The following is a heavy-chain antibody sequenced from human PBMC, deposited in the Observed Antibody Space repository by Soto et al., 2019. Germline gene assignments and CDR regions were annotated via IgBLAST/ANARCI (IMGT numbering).Heavy chain of an antibody. CDR2: IYYSGST. D-gene: IGHD3-9*01. Sequence: QLQLQESGPGLVKPSETLSLTCSVSGGSISSSSYYWGWIRQPPGKGLEWIGNIYYSGSTYYNPSLKGRVTRSADTSKNQFSLKLRSVTAADTAVSYCARRESYYILNGYYHFDYWGQGTLVTVSS. V-gene: IGHV4-39*01. CDR1: GGSISSSSYY. CDR3: ARRESYYILNGYYHFDY. J-gene: IGHJ4*02.